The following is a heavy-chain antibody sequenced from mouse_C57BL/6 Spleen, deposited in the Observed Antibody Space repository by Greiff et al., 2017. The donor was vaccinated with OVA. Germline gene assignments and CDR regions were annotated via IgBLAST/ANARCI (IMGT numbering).Heavy chain of an antibody. CDR1: GYAFSSSW. Sequence: VKLQESGPELVKPGASVKISCKASGYAFSSSWMNWVKQRPGKGLEWIGRIYPGDGDTNYNGKFKGKATLTADKSSSTAYMQLSSLTSEDSAVYFCARNYDYDVPFDYWGQGTTLTVSS. J-gene: IGHJ2*01. V-gene: IGHV1-82*01. CDR2: IYPGDGDT. CDR3: ARNYDYDVPFDY. D-gene: IGHD2-4*01.